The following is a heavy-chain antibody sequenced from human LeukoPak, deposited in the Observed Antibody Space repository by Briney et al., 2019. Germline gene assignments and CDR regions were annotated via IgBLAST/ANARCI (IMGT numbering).Heavy chain of an antibody. J-gene: IGHJ4*02. CDR2: IYSDGST. V-gene: IGHV3-66*01. CDR1: GFTVSSNY. CDR3: ARALRGYSYVLDY. Sequence: GGSLRLSCAASGFTVSSNYMNWVRQAPGKGLEWVSIIYSDGSTYFADSVKGRFTISRDNSKNTLYLQMNSLRADDTAVYYCARALRGYSYVLDYWGQGALVTVSS. D-gene: IGHD5-18*01.